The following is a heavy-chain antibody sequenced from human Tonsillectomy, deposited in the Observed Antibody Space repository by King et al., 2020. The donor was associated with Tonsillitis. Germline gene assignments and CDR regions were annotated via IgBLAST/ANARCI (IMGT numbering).Heavy chain of an antibody. V-gene: IGHV1-69*13. D-gene: IGHD4-17*01. CDR1: GGSFSSYA. CDR2: FTPVFGTS. CDR3: ARIHYGAFDD. Sequence: QLVQSGAEVKRPGSSIKISCKASGGSFSSYAVNWVRQAPGQGLEWLGAFTPVFGTSNYARKFQGRVTISADQLLSTSYMELSGLTFEDTAVYYCARIHYGAFDDWGQGTLVTVSS. J-gene: IGHJ4*02.